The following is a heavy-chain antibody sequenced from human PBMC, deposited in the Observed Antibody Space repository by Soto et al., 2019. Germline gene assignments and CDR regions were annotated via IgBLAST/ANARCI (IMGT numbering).Heavy chain of an antibody. D-gene: IGHD6-19*01. CDR3: AKDRPRSGWYGPVDY. J-gene: IGHJ4*02. Sequence: QVQLVESGGGVVQPGRSLRLSCAASGFTFSSYGMHWVRQAPGKGLEWVAVISYDGSNKYYADSVKGRFTISRDNSKKTLYLQMNSLRAEDTAVYYCAKDRPRSGWYGPVDYWGQGTLVTVSS. CDR1: GFTFSSYG. CDR2: ISYDGSNK. V-gene: IGHV3-30*18.